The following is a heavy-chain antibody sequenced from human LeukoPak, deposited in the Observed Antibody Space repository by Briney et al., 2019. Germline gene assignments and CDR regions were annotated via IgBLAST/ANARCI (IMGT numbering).Heavy chain of an antibody. V-gene: IGHV4-61*02. D-gene: IGHD3-10*01. Sequence: SETLSLTCTVSGGSISRANYYWTWIRQSAEKRLEWIGRMSGSGGTTYNPSLKSRVTILVDMSNNQFSLRLNSVTAADTAVYYCARAGGVLGYFDYWGQGALVTDSS. CDR1: GGSISRANYY. CDR2: MSGSGGT. CDR3: ARAGGVLGYFDY. J-gene: IGHJ4*02.